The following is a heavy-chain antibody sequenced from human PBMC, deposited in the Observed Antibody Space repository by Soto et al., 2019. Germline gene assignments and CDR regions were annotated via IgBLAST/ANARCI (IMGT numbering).Heavy chain of an antibody. CDR1: GGSISSGGYS. CDR2: IYHSGST. CDR3: ARGMTTVTTYDY. V-gene: IGHV4-30-2*01. J-gene: IGHJ4*02. D-gene: IGHD4-4*01. Sequence: QLPLQESGSGLVKPSQTLSLTCAVSGGSISSGGYSWSWIRQPPGKGLEWIGYIYHSGSTYYNPSLKSRVTISVDRSKNQFYLNLSSVTAADTAVYYCARGMTTVTTYDYWGQGTLVTVSS.